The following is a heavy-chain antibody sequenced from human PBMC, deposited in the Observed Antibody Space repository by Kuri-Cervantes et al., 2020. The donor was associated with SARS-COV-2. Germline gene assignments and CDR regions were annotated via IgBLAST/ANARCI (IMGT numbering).Heavy chain of an antibody. J-gene: IGHJ5*02. V-gene: IGHV3-21*01. Sequence: GESLKISCAASGFTFSSYSMNWVRQAPGKGLEWVSSISSSSSYIYYADSVKGRFTISRDNAKNSLYLQMNSLRAKDTAVYYCARARTIAAHPENWFDPWGQGTLVTVSS. CDR1: GFTFSSYS. D-gene: IGHD6-6*01. CDR2: ISSSSSYI. CDR3: ARARTIAAHPENWFDP.